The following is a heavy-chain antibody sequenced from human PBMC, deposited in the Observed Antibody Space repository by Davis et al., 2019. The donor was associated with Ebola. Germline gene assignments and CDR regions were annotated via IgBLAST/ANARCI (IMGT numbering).Heavy chain of an antibody. V-gene: IGHV5-10-1*01. J-gene: IGHJ6*02. Sequence: GESLKISCKGSGYSFTSYWISWVRQMPGKGLEWMGRIDPSDSYTNYSPSFQGHVTISADKSISTAYLQWSSLKASDTAMYYCARLPLPGRAARPYYYYGMDVWGQGTTVTVSS. CDR1: GYSFTSYW. D-gene: IGHD6-6*01. CDR3: ARLPLPGRAARPYYYYGMDV. CDR2: IDPSDSYT.